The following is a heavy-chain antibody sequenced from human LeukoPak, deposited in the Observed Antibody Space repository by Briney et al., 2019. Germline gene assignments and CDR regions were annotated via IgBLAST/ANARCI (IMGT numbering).Heavy chain of an antibody. CDR2: INPNTGET. V-gene: IGHV1-2*02. Sequence: GASVKVSCKASGYTFTGYYMHWVRQAPGQGLEWMGWINPNTGETNSAQKFQGRVTMTRETTINTAYMELTRLTSDDTAVYYCASYPRYSSTPPFDYWGQGTLVTVSS. D-gene: IGHD2-2*01. CDR3: ASYPRYSSTPPFDY. J-gene: IGHJ4*02. CDR1: GYTFTGYY.